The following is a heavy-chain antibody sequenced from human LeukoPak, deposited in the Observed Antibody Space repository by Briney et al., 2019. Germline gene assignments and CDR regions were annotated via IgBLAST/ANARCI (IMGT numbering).Heavy chain of an antibody. Sequence: GGSLRLSCAASGFTFSSYAMSWVRQAPGKGLEWVSAISGSDGSTYYADSVKGRFTISRDNSKNTLYLQMNSLRAEDTAVYYCAKGPTVTIEGPFDYWGQGTLVTVSS. CDR2: ISGSDGST. V-gene: IGHV3-23*01. CDR3: AKGPTVTIEGPFDY. CDR1: GFTFSSYA. D-gene: IGHD4-17*01. J-gene: IGHJ4*02.